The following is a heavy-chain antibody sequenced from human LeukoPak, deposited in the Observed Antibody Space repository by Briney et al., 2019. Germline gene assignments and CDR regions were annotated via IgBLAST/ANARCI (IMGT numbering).Heavy chain of an antibody. CDR2: IHYSGST. CDR1: GGSVSGYY. D-gene: IGHD6-13*01. J-gene: IGHJ4*02. Sequence: SETLSLTCTVSGGSVSGYYWSWIRQPPGKGLEWIGYIHYSGSTSYNPSLKSRATISVDTSKDQLSLKLSSVSAADTAVYYCARGSIAAAGSDNIDYWGQGTLVTVSS. CDR3: ARGSIAAAGSDNIDY. V-gene: IGHV4-59*02.